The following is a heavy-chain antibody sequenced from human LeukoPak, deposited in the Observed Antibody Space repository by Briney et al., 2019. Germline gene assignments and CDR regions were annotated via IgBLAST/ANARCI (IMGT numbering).Heavy chain of an antibody. V-gene: IGHV1-18*01. CDR1: GYTFTSYG. J-gene: IGHJ5*02. CDR2: IATYNGNT. CDR3: ARDRGWLDP. D-gene: IGHD3-10*01. Sequence: ASVKVSCRTSGYTFTSYGVSWVRQAPGQGLEWLGWIATYNGNTNYAQKLQGRVTMTTDTSTSTAYMELRSLRSDDTAIYYCARDRGWLDPWGQGTLVTVSS.